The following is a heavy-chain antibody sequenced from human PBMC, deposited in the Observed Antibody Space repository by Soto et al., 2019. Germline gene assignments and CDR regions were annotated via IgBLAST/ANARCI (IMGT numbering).Heavy chain of an antibody. CDR3: ARGPPLDCSGGSCYYGQDRNWFDP. Sequence: SETLSLTCTVPGGSISSSNWWTWVRHAPGKGLEWIGETYHVGSPYYNPSLKGRVTISVDTSKNQFLLKLNSLTAADAAVYYCARGPPLDCSGGSCYYGQDRNWFDPWGQGTLVTVSS. CDR1: GGSISSSNW. CDR2: TYHVGSP. V-gene: IGHV4-4*02. J-gene: IGHJ5*02. D-gene: IGHD2-15*01.